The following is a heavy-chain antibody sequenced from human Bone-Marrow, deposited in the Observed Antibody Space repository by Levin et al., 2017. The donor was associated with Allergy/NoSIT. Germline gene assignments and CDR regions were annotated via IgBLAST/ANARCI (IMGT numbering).Heavy chain of an antibody. CDR3: ARDPRRYSYAYYFDY. Sequence: PGGSLRLSCAASGFTFRDYSIHWVRQAPGKGLEFVSAISSNGGSTIYANSVRGRFTISRDNSRNTLYLQMGSLRAEDMGVYYCARDPRRYSYAYYFDYWGQGTLVTVSS. D-gene: IGHD3-16*01. CDR1: GFTFRDYS. CDR2: ISSNGGST. V-gene: IGHV3-64*01. J-gene: IGHJ4*02.